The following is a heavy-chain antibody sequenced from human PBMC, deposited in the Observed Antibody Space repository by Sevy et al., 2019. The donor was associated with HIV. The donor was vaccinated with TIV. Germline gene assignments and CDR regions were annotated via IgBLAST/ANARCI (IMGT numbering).Heavy chain of an antibody. D-gene: IGHD3-16*01. CDR3: ARGFLQGGFDS. CDR1: GDSVSSDSTG. V-gene: IGHV6-1*01. CDR2: THYRSKWYN. Sequence: KQSQTLSLTCAISGDSVSSDSTGWNWIRQSPSRGLEWLGRTHYRSKWYNDYAVSVKGRITINPDTSKKQFSLQLNSVTPEDTAVYFCARGFLQGGFDSWGQGTLVTVSS. J-gene: IGHJ4*02.